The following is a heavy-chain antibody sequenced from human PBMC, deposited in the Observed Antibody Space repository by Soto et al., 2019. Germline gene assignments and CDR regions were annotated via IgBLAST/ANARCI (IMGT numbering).Heavy chain of an antibody. V-gene: IGHV6-1*01. J-gene: IGHJ4*02. Sequence: SQTLSLTCAISGDSVSSNSAAWNWIRQSPSRGLEWLGRTYYRSKWYNDYAVSVKSRITISRDDSKNTLYLQMDSLRPEDTAQYYCAGWNYDYWGQGTQVTVS. CDR2: TYYRSKWYN. CDR1: GDSVSSNSAA. D-gene: IGHD1-7*01. CDR3: AGWNYDY.